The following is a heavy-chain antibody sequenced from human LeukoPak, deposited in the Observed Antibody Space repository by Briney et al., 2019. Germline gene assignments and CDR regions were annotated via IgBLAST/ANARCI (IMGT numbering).Heavy chain of an antibody. Sequence: ASVKVSCKASGYTFNSYGISWVRQAPGQGLEWMGWISAYNGNTNYAQKLQGRGTMTTDTSTSTAYMELMSLRSDDTAVYYCARGPVPASIDYWGQGTLVTVSA. J-gene: IGHJ4*02. CDR1: GYTFNSYG. CDR2: ISAYNGNT. D-gene: IGHD2-2*01. CDR3: ARGPVPASIDY. V-gene: IGHV1-18*01.